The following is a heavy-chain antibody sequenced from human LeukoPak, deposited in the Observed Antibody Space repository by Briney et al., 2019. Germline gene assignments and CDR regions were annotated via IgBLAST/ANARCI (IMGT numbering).Heavy chain of an antibody. V-gene: IGHV4-39*07. J-gene: IGHJ6*03. CDR2: IYYSGST. CDR1: GGSISSSSYY. CDR3: ARDQTTVTTVGYYYYMDV. D-gene: IGHD4-17*01. Sequence: SETLSLTCTVSGGSISSSSYYWGWIRQPPGKGLEWIGSIYYSGSTYYNPSLKSRVTMSVDTSKNQFSLKLSSVTAADTAVYYCARDQTTVTTVGYYYYMDVWGKGTTVTISS.